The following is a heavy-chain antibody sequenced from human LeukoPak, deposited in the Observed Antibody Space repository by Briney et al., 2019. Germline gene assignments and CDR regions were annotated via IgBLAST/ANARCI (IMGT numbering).Heavy chain of an antibody. Sequence: GGSLRLSCAASGITFSSYGMHWVRQAPGKGLEWVAFIRYDGSNKYSADSVKGRFTISRDNSKNTLYLQMNSLRAEDTAVYYCAKVPLHCSSTSCYDGNYFDYWGQGALVTVSS. V-gene: IGHV3-30*02. CDR2: IRYDGSNK. CDR3: AKVPLHCSSTSCYDGNYFDY. D-gene: IGHD2-2*01. J-gene: IGHJ4*02. CDR1: GITFSSYG.